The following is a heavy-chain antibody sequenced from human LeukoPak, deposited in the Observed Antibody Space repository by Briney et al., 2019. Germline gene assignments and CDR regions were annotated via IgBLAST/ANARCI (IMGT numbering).Heavy chain of an antibody. CDR1: GGSISNYY. J-gene: IGHJ4*02. CDR3: ARDRRDSSGYYKYYFDY. V-gene: IGHV4-59*01. Sequence: SGTLSLTCTVSGGSISNYYWSWIRQPPGKGLEWIGYIYYSGSTNYNPSLKSRVTISVDTSKNQFSLKLSSVTAADTAVYYCARDRRDSSGYYKYYFDYWGQGTLVTVSS. D-gene: IGHD3-22*01. CDR2: IYYSGST.